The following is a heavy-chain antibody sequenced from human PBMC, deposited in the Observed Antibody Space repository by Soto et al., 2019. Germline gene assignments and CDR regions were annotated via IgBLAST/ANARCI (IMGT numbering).Heavy chain of an antibody. CDR2: IYYSGST. J-gene: IGHJ4*02. CDR1: GGSIRSSSYY. Sequence: SETLSLTCTVSGGSIRSSSYYWGWIRQPPGKGLEWIGSIYYSGSTYYNPSLKSRVTISVDTSKNQFSLKLSSVTAADTAVYYCARHATNSSRWVDYWGQGTLVTVS. D-gene: IGHD6-13*01. CDR3: ARHATNSSRWVDY. V-gene: IGHV4-39*01.